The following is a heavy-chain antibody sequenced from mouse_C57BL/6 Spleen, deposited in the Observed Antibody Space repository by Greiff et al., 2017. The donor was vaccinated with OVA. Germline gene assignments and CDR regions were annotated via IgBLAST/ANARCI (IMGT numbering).Heavy chain of an antibody. D-gene: IGHD2-4*01. CDR2: IDPSDSYT. CDR3: ARWDYAYAMDY. J-gene: IGHJ4*01. CDR1: GYTFTSYW. Sequence: QVQLQQPGAELVMPGASVKLSCKASGYTFTSYWMHWVKQRPGQGLEWIGEIDPSDSYTNYNQKFKGKSTLTVDKSSSTAYMQLSSLTSEDSAVYYCARWDYAYAMDYWGQGTSVTVSS. V-gene: IGHV1-69*01.